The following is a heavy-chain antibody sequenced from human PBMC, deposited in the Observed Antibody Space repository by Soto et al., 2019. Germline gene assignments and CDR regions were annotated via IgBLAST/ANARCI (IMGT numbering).Heavy chain of an antibody. V-gene: IGHV3-7*03. CDR3: ARGIISGSYRPFDY. D-gene: IGHD1-26*01. CDR2: VKQDGSDK. Sequence: LRLSCAASGFTFSSYWMTWVRQAPGKGLEWVANVKQDGSDKYYVDSVKGRFTISRDNAKNSLYLQMNGLRAEDTAVYYCARGIISGSYRPFDYWGQGTLVTVSS. CDR1: GFTFSSYW. J-gene: IGHJ4*02.